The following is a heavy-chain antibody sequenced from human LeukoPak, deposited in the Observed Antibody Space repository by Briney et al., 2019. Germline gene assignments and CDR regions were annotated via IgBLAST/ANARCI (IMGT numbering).Heavy chain of an antibody. CDR2: IYYSGST. V-gene: IGHV4-39*01. Sequence: SETLSLTCTVSGGSISSSSYYWGWIRQPPGKGLEWIGSIYYSGSTYYNPSLKSRATISVDTSKNQFSLKLSSVTAADTAVYYCARHGGGWYFYYFDYWGQGTLVTVSS. CDR3: ARHGGGWYFYYFDY. J-gene: IGHJ4*02. CDR1: GGSISSSSYY. D-gene: IGHD2-15*01.